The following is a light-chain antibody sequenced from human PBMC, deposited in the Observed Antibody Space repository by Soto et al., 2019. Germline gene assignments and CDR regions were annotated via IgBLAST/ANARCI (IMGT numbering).Light chain of an antibody. Sequence: EIVLTQSPATLSLSPGERATLSSRASQSVSSYLAWYQQKPGQAPRLLIYDASNRATGIPARFSGSGSGTDFTLTISSLEPEDFAVYYCQERSNWPPWTFGKGTEVEIK. CDR1: QSVSSY. CDR2: DAS. CDR3: QERSNWPPWT. J-gene: IGKJ1*01. V-gene: IGKV3-11*01.